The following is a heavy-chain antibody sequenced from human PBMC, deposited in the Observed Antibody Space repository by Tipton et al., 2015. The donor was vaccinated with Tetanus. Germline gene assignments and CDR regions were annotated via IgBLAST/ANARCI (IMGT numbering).Heavy chain of an antibody. CDR1: GGSFSGYY. V-gene: IGHV4-34*01. D-gene: IGHD3-3*01. J-gene: IGHJ6*02. CDR3: ARGKRFFYGKDV. CDR2: INHSGST. Sequence: GLVKPSETLSLTCAVYGGSFSGYYWSWIRQPPGKGLEWIGEINHSGSTNYNPSLKSRVTISVDTSKNQFSLKLSSVTAADTAVYYCARGKRFFYGKDVWGQGTTVTVSS.